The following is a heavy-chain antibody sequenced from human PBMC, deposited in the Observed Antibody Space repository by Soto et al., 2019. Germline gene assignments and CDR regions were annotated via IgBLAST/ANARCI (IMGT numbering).Heavy chain of an antibody. CDR2: IHVTGYT. CDR1: GDSITSGMYS. J-gene: IGHJ4*02. V-gene: IGHV4-30-2*01. D-gene: IGHD3-16*01. Sequence: QLMLQESGSGLVRPSQTLSLTCTVSGDSITSGMYSWSWIRQAPGKGLEWIGNIHVTGYTAFSPSLRRRVTMSVATSRNQFSLHLNSVTAADTAVYFCARGGALRPNGHVPLDFWGQGTLVTVSS. CDR3: ARGGALRPNGHVPLDF.